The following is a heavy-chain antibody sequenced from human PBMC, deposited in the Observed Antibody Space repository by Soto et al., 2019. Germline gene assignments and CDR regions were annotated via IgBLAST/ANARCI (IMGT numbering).Heavy chain of an antibody. CDR1: GYTFTSYY. CDR3: ARGGSSLRYFDWLSEGMDYFDY. D-gene: IGHD3-9*01. Sequence: QVQLVQSGAEVKKPGASVKVSCKASGYTFTSYYMHWVRQAPGQGLEWMGIINPSGGSTSYAQKFQGRVTMTRDTSTSTVYMELSSLRSEDTAVYYCARGGSSLRYFDWLSEGMDYFDYWGQGTLVTVSS. J-gene: IGHJ4*02. V-gene: IGHV1-46*03. CDR2: INPSGGST.